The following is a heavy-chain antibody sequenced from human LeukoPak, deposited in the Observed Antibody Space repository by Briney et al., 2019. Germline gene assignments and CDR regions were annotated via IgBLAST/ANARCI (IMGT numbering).Heavy chain of an antibody. CDR1: GGSISSGGYY. CDR2: IYYSGST. V-gene: IGHV4-31*03. J-gene: IGHJ4*02. CDR3: ARVDGNIAVYFDY. D-gene: IGHD6-19*01. Sequence: SETLSLTCTVSGGSISSGGYYWSWIRQHPGKGLEWIGYIYYSGSTYYNPSLKSRVTISVDTSKNQFSLKLSSVTAADTAVYYCARVDGNIAVYFDYWGQGTLVTVSS.